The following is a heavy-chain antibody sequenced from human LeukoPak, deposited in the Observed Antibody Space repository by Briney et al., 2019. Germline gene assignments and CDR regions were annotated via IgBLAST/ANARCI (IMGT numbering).Heavy chain of an antibody. CDR1: GGSFSGYY. Sequence: SETLSLTCAVYGGSFSGYYWSWIRQPPGKGLEWIGEINHSGSTNYNPSLKSRVTVSVDTSKNQFSLKLSSVTAADTAVYYCARSHYYDSSGSHNNWFDPWGQGTLVTVSS. CDR3: ARSHYYDSSGSHNNWFDP. V-gene: IGHV4-34*01. CDR2: INHSGST. J-gene: IGHJ5*02. D-gene: IGHD3-22*01.